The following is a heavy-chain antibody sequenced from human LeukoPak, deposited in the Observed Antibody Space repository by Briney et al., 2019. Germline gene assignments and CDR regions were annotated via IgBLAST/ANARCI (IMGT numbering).Heavy chain of an antibody. CDR2: IASSGLNT. Sequence: QPGRCLRPSCAASGFMFRDAAMTWVRQAPGEGLEWVSLIASSGLNTYSADSVRGRFTISRDNSKNTLSLQMNSLRVEDTAIYYCARDIELSTWGLGTLVTVSS. CDR1: GFMFRDAA. J-gene: IGHJ3*01. CDR3: ARDIELST. D-gene: IGHD5-12*01. V-gene: IGHV3-23*01.